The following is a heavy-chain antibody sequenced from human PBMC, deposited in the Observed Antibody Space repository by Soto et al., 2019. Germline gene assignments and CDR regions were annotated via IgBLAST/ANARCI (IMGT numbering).Heavy chain of an antibody. CDR2: ISISGGST. V-gene: IGHV3-23*01. CDR3: AKDRAVTTGYFAY. D-gene: IGHD4-17*01. CDR1: GFTFSNYA. J-gene: IGHJ4*02. Sequence: HPGGSLRLSCAASGFTFSNYAMTWVRQAPGKGLEWVSAISISGGSTYYADSVKGRFTIPRDNSKNTLYLQMNSLRAEDTAVYYCAKDRAVTTGYFAYWGQGTLVTGSS.